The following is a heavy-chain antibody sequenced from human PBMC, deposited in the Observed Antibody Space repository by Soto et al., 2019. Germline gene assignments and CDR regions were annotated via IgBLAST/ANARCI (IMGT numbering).Heavy chain of an antibody. Sequence: LSLTCSVSGGSVRSGNHFWNWIRQPPGRGLEWLGYMYYTGVTNYNPSLKSRVRMSVDTSKNQFSLELTSLTAADTAVYYCARGGEPLGYYGLDVWGQGTTVTVS. J-gene: IGHJ6*02. CDR1: GGSVRSGNHF. V-gene: IGHV4-61*01. CDR2: MYYTGVT. CDR3: ARGGEPLGYYGLDV.